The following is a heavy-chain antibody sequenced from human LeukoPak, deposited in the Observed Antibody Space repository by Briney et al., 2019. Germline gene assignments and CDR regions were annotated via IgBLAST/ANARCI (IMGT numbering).Heavy chain of an antibody. J-gene: IGHJ1*01. Sequence: GGSLRLSCAAAGFTFSSDGVHWVRQAPGKGLEWVAFIRYDGSNKYYADSVKGRFTISRDNSKNTLYLQMNSLRAEDTAVYYCAKDRGSSSWYVGRGFQHWGQGTLVTVSS. CDR2: IRYDGSNK. D-gene: IGHD6-13*01. CDR1: GFTFSSDG. CDR3: AKDRGSSSWYVGRGFQH. V-gene: IGHV3-30*02.